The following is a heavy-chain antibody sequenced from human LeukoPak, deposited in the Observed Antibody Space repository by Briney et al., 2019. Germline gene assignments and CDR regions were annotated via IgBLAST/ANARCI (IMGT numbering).Heavy chain of an antibody. CDR3: ASFYYDSSGYDAFDI. Sequence: SVKVSCKASGGTFNYCAIIWVRQAPGQVLEWMGRIIPILGITNYAQKFQGRVTITADKSTSTAYMELSSLRSEDTAVYSCASFYYDSSGYDAFDIWGQGTMVTVSS. J-gene: IGHJ3*02. CDR2: IIPILGIT. V-gene: IGHV1-69*04. D-gene: IGHD3-22*01. CDR1: GGTFNYCA.